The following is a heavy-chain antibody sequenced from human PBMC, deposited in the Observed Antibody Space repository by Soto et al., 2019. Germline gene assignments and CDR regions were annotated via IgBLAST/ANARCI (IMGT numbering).Heavy chain of an antibody. J-gene: IGHJ4*02. CDR3: ARGVSSVDPFSGYDVGFDY. CDR2: IYYSGST. D-gene: IGHD5-12*01. V-gene: IGHV4-31*03. CDR1: GGSISSGGYY. Sequence: PSETLSLTCTVSGGSISSGGYYWSWIRQHPGKGLEWIGYIYYSGSTYYNPSLRSRVTISVDTSKNQFSLKLSSVTAADTAVYYCARGVSSVDPFSGYDVGFDYSGQGTLVTVS.